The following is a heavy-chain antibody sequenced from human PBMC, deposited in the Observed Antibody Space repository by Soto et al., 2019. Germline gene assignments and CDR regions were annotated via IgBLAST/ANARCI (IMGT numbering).Heavy chain of an antibody. Sequence: GASVKVSCKASGYTFTSYAIHWVRQAPGQRLEWMGWINAGHGNTKYSQNFQGRVTITRDTSASTAYMELSSLRSEDTAVYYCAKDLPGWLPSPTSSRYWGQGTLVTVSS. V-gene: IGHV1-3*01. CDR1: GYTFTSYA. J-gene: IGHJ4*02. CDR3: AKDLPGWLPSPTSSRY. D-gene: IGHD2-15*01. CDR2: INAGHGNT.